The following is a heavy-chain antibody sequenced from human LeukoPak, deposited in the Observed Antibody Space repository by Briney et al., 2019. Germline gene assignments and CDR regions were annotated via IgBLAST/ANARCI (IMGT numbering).Heavy chain of an antibody. V-gene: IGHV3-23*01. D-gene: IGHD6-19*01. CDR2: IGTTGGNI. J-gene: IGHJ4*02. CDR1: GFTFNRHA. Sequence: GGSLRLSCAASGFTFNRHAMNWVRQAPGKGLEWVSTIGTTGGNIYYADSVKGRFTISRDNDKNTLDLQMNNLRAEDTARYFCVRRGGSNGWGAFDTWGQGTLVAVYS. CDR3: VRRGGSNGWGAFDT.